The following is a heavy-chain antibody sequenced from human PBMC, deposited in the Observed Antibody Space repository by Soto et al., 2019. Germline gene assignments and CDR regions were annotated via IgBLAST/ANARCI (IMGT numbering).Heavy chain of an antibody. J-gene: IGHJ6*03. CDR3: ARDPLFAGYYYYLDV. V-gene: IGHV3-21*06. D-gene: IGHD2-21*01. CDR2: ISGPSSHI. Sequence: EVQLVESGGGLVKPGGSLTLSCATSEFIFSNYKMNWARQAPGKGLEWVSSISGPSSHIYYADSVKGRFTISRDNAENSLYLQMTSLRAEDTAVYYCARDPLFAGYYYYLDVWGKGTTVIVSS. CDR1: EFIFSNYK.